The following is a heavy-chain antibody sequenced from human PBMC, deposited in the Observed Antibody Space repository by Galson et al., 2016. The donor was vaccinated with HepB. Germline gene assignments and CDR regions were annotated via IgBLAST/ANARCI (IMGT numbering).Heavy chain of an antibody. Sequence: ETLSLTCTVSGGSISSTSYYWGWIRQPPGKGLEWIGSIYFSGSTYFNPSLKSRVTISVDTSKNQFSLKLSSWTGTDTAVYYCARQVDRGGVVLDDWGQGTLVTVSS. CDR1: GGSISSTSYY. V-gene: IGHV4-39*01. J-gene: IGHJ4*02. CDR3: ARQVDRGGVVLDD. D-gene: IGHD3-16*01. CDR2: IYFSGST.